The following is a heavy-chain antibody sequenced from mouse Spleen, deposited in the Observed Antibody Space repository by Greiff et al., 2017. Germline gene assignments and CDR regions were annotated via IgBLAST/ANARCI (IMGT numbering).Heavy chain of an antibody. D-gene: IGHD1-1*01. J-gene: IGHJ2*01. Sequence: VQLKQSGPELVKPGASVKMSCKASGYTFTDYNMHWVKQSHGKSLEWIGYINPNNGGTSYNQKFKGKATLTVNKSSSTAYMELRSLTSEDSAVYFCARSWEWVGGYWGQGTTRTDSS. CDR1: GYTFTDYN. CDR3: ARSWEWVGGY. CDR2: INPNNGGT. V-gene: IGHV1-22*01.